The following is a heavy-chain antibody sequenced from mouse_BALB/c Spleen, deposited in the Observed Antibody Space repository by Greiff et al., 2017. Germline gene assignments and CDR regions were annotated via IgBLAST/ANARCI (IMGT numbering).Heavy chain of an antibody. Sequence: EVQRVESGGGLVKPGGSLKLSCAASGFTFSSYAMSWVRQTPEKRLEWVATISSGGSYTYYPDSVKGRFTISRDNAKNTLYLQMSSLRSEDTAMYYCASDQDYFDYWGQGTTLTVSS. D-gene: IGHD3-2*02. CDR3: ASDQDYFDY. CDR1: GFTFSSYA. V-gene: IGHV5-9-3*01. CDR2: ISSGGSYT. J-gene: IGHJ2*01.